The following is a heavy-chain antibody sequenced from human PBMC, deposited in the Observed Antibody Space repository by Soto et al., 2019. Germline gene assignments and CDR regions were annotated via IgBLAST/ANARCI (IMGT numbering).Heavy chain of an antibody. CDR2: ISGGGGTM. CDR3: ARDKSGSYSIDY. J-gene: IGHJ4*02. CDR1: GFTFNKYT. D-gene: IGHD1-26*01. V-gene: IGHV3-48*04. Sequence: EVQLVESGGGLVQSGGSLRLPCAASGFTFNKYTMNWVRQAPGKGLEWLSYISGGGGTMFYADSVKGRVTISRDNAKNSLYLQMDSLRAEDTAVYYCARDKSGSYSIDYWGQGTLVTVSS.